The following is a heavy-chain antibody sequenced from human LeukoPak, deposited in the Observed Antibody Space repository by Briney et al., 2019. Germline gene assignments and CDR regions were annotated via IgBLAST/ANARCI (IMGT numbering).Heavy chain of an antibody. J-gene: IGHJ4*02. Sequence: GGSLRLSCAASGFTFSSYSMNWVRQAPGKGLEWVSSISSSSSYICYADSAKGRFTISRDNAKNSLYLQMNSLRAEDTAVYYCARVGGSPLWFGEFPNYWGQGTLVTVSS. CDR1: GFTFSSYS. V-gene: IGHV3-21*01. CDR3: ARVGGSPLWFGEFPNY. CDR2: ISSSSSYI. D-gene: IGHD3-10*01.